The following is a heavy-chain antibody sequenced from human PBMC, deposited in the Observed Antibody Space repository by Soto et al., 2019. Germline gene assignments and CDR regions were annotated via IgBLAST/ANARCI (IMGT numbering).Heavy chain of an antibody. D-gene: IGHD5-12*01. CDR3: ARDYGGIVATICYYSYEGMQV. CDR1: GFTFSSYS. V-gene: IGHV3-21*01. J-gene: IGHJ6*02. Sequence: GGSLRLSCAPSGFTFSSYSMNWVRQAPGKGLEWVSSISSSSSYIYYADSVKGRFTISRDNAKNSLYLQMNSLRAEDTAVYYCARDYGGIVATICYYSYEGMQVWGQGATVNVSS. CDR2: ISSSSSYI.